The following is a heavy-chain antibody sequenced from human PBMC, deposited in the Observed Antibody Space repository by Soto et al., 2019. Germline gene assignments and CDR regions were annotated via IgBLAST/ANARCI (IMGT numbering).Heavy chain of an antibody. V-gene: IGHV3-21*01. CDR1: GFAFNNYG. J-gene: IGHJ4*02. CDR3: AREDSIIIPAVSDF. CDR2: ISKSDYT. Sequence: GSLRLSCTVSGFAFNNYGINWVRQAPGKGLEWVSSISKSDYTYYSDSVKGRFAISRDNAKSSVSLQMNTLRVEDTAVYYCAREDSIIIPAVSDFWGQGTLVTISS. D-gene: IGHD2-2*01.